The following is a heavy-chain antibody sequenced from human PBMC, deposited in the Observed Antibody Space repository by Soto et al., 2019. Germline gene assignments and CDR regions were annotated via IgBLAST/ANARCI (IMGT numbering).Heavy chain of an antibody. D-gene: IGHD2-2*01. CDR1: GFTFSSYN. CDR3: AKDSWGIVLVPAATYNWFDP. V-gene: IGHV3-21*04. CDR2: ISSSSIYI. Sequence: PGGSLRLSCAASGFTFSSYNMNWVRQAPGKGLEWVSSISSSSIYIYYATSLKGRFTISRDNAKNSLYPQMNSLRAEDTAVYYYAKDSWGIVLVPAATYNWFDPWGQGTLVTVSS. J-gene: IGHJ5*02.